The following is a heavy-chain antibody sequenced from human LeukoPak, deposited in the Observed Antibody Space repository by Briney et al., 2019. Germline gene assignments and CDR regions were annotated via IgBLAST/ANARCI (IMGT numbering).Heavy chain of an antibody. CDR3: ARTPTPFYYFDY. Sequence: PGGSLRLSCAASGFTFSSYAMHWVRQAPGKGLEWVAVISYDGSNKYYADSVKGRFTISRDNSKNTLYLQMNSLRAEDTAVYYCARTPTPFYYFDYWGQGTLVTVSS. V-gene: IGHV3-30-3*01. CDR2: ISYDGSNK. D-gene: IGHD4-17*01. CDR1: GFTFSSYA. J-gene: IGHJ4*02.